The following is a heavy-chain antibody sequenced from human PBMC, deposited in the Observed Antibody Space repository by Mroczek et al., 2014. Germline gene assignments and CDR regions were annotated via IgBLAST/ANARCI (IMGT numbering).Heavy chain of an antibody. CDR3: ARVRDYDSSGYYYVSQYFDY. D-gene: IGHD3-22*01. V-gene: IGHV4-59*01. Sequence: QVQLQESGPGLVKPSETLSLTCTVSGGSISSYYWSWIRQPPGKGLEWIGYIYYSGSTNYNPSLKSRVTISVDTSKNQFSLKLSSVTAADTAVYYCARVRDYDSSGYYYVSQYFDYWGQGTLVTVSS. CDR1: GGSISSYY. CDR2: IYYSGST. J-gene: IGHJ4*02.